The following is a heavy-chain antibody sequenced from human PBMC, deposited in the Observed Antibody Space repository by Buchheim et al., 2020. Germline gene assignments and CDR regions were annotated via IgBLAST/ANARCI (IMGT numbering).Heavy chain of an antibody. V-gene: IGHV5-10-1*03. CDR3: ARRAVVVPAARDYYYYGMDV. Sequence: EVQLVQSGAEVKKPGESLRISCKGSGYSFTSYWISWVRQMPGKGLEWKGRIDPSDSYTNYSPSFQGHVTISADKSISTAYLQWSSLKASDTAMYYCARRAVVVPAARDYYYYGMDVWGQGTT. J-gene: IGHJ6*02. D-gene: IGHD2-2*01. CDR2: IDPSDSYT. CDR1: GYSFTSYW.